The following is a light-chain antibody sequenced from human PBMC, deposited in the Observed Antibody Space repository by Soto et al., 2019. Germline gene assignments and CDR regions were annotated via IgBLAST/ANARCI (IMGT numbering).Light chain of an antibody. CDR3: SSYTSSSTLYV. J-gene: IGLJ1*01. CDR2: DVS. V-gene: IGLV2-14*01. Sequence: QSVLTQPASVSGSPGQSITISCTGTSSVVGGYNYVSWYQQHPGKAPKLMIYDVSNRPSGVSNRFSGSKSGNTASLTISGLQAEDEADYYCSSYTSSSTLYVFGTGPKLTVL. CDR1: SSVVGGYNY.